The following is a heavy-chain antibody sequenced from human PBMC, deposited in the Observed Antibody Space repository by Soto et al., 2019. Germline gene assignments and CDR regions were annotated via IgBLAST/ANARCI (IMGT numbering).Heavy chain of an antibody. CDR2: ISAYNGNT. D-gene: IGHD2-15*01. V-gene: IGHV1-18*01. CDR1: GYTFTSYG. CDR3: ARGCSGGSCYSLKAFDI. Sequence: ASVKVSCKASGYTFTSYGISWVRQAPGQGLEWMGWISAYNGNTNYAQKLQGRVTMTTDTSTSTAYMELRSLRSDDTAVYYCARGCSGGSCYSLKAFDIWGQGTMVTVSS. J-gene: IGHJ3*02.